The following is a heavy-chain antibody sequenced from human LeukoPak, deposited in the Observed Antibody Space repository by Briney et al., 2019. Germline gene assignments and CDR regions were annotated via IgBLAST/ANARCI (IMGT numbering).Heavy chain of an antibody. Sequence: PSETLSLTCTVSGGSISSSSYYWGWIRQPPGKGLEWIGSIYYSGSTYYNPSLKSRVTISVDTSKNQFSLKLSSVTAADTAVYYCARRLGGSSALDYWGQGTLVTVSS. V-gene: IGHV4-39*01. CDR3: ARRLGGSSALDY. CDR1: GGSISSSSYY. CDR2: IYYSGST. D-gene: IGHD6-19*01. J-gene: IGHJ4*02.